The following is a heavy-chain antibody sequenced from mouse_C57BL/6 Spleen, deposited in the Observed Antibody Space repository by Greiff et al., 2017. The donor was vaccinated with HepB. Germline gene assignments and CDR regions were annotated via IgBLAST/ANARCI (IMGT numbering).Heavy chain of an antibody. V-gene: IGHV5-9*01. Sequence: EVQVVESGGGLVKPGGSLKLSCAASGFTFSSYTMSWVRQTPEKRLEWVATISGGGGNTYYPDSVKGRFTISRDNAKNTLYLQMSSLRSEDTALYYCARQGVYGNYYFDYWGQGTTLTVSS. D-gene: IGHD2-1*01. CDR1: GFTFSSYT. J-gene: IGHJ2*01. CDR3: ARQGVYGNYYFDY. CDR2: ISGGGGNT.